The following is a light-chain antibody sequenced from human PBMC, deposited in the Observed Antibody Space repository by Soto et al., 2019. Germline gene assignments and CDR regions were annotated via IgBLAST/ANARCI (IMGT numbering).Light chain of an antibody. CDR3: RQGTHWPPYT. CDR1: QSLVYSDGNTY. J-gene: IGKJ2*01. Sequence: DVVMTQSPLSLPVTLGQPASISCKSSQSLVYSDGNTYLNWFQQMPGQSPRRLIYKVSNRDSGVPDRFSGSGSGTDFTLKISRVEAEDVAVYYCRQGTHWPPYTFGQGTKLEI. CDR2: KVS. V-gene: IGKV2-30*01.